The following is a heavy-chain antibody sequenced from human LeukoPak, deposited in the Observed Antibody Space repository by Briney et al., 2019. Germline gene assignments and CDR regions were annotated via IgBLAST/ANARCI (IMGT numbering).Heavy chain of an antibody. CDR3: ARDFGIEGARALYYFDY. J-gene: IGHJ4*02. CDR2: IYTSGST. Sequence: SETLSLTCTVSGGSISSYYWSWIRQPAGKGLEWIGRIYTSGSTNYNPSLKSRVTMSVDTSKNQFSLKLSSVTAADTAVYYCARDFGIEGARALYYFDYWGQGTLVTVSS. D-gene: IGHD1-26*01. V-gene: IGHV4-4*07. CDR1: GGSISSYY.